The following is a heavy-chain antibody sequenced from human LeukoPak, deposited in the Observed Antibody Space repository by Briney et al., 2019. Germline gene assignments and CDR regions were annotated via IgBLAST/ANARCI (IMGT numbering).Heavy chain of an antibody. CDR3: ARVNEDAFDI. J-gene: IGHJ3*02. CDR1: GFTFSSYS. Sequence: GGSLRLSCAASGFTFSSYSMNWVRQAPGKGLEWVSYISSSSSTIYYADSVKGRFTISRDNAKSSLYLQMNSLRAEDTAVYYCARVNEDAFDIWGQGTMVTVSS. CDR2: ISSSSSTI. V-gene: IGHV3-48*01. D-gene: IGHD1-1*01.